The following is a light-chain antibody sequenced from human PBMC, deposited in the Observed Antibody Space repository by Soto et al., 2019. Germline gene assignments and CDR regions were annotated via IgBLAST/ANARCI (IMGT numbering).Light chain of an antibody. J-gene: IGLJ2*01. V-gene: IGLV2-14*01. CDR3: SSYTSSSGV. CDR2: DVS. Sequence: QSALTQPASVSGSPGQSITISCTGTSSDVGGYNYVSWYQQHPGKAPKLMIYDVSNRPSGVSNRFSGSKSGNTASLTISGLQAEDEAAYYCSSYTSSSGVFGGGTKPTVL. CDR1: SSDVGGYNY.